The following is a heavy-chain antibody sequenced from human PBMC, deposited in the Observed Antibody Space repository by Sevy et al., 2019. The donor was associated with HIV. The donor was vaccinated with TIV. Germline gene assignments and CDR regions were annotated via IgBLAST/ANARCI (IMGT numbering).Heavy chain of an antibody. J-gene: IGHJ4*02. Sequence: ASVKVSCKASGGTFSSYAISWVRQAPGQGLEWMGGIIPIFGTANYAQKFQGRVTITADESTSTTYMELSSLRSEDTAVYYCARLTRQNSGFNYWGQGTLVTVSS. V-gene: IGHV1-69*13. CDR2: IIPIFGTA. CDR1: GGTFSSYA. D-gene: IGHD5-12*01. CDR3: ARLTRQNSGFNY.